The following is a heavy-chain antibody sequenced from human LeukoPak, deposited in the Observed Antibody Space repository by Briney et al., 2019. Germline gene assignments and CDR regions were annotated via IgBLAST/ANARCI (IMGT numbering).Heavy chain of an antibody. D-gene: IGHD3-3*01. CDR3: ARDPDEWYFDY. Sequence: GGSLRLSCAASGFTFSSYSMNWVRQAPGKGLEWVSYISSSSSTIYYADSAKGRFTISRDNAKNSLYLQMNSLRAEDTAVYYCARDPDEWYFDYWGQGTLVTVSS. CDR1: GFTFSSYS. J-gene: IGHJ4*02. CDR2: ISSSSSTI. V-gene: IGHV3-48*01.